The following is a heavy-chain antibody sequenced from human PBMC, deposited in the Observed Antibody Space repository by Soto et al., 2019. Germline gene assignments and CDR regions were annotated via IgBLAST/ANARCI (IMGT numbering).Heavy chain of an antibody. CDR1: GDSVSSNSAA. D-gene: IGHD3-10*02. Sequence: PSQTLSLTCAISGDSVSSNSAAWNWIRQSPSRGLEWLGRTYYRSKWYNGYAVSVKSRITINPDTSKNQFSLQLNSVTPEDTAVYYCASLTMSAVVTPPFDYCGQVHLVPVS. CDR3: ASLTMSAVVTPPFDY. V-gene: IGHV6-1*01. CDR2: TYYRSKWYN. J-gene: IGHJ4*02.